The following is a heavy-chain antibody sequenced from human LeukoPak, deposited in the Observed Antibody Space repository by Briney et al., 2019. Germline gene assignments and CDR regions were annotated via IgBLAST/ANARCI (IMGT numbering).Heavy chain of an antibody. V-gene: IGHV4-4*07. CDR3: ARDIYYEGSGYTFDY. J-gene: IGHJ4*02. CDR1: GASISSYY. D-gene: IGHD3-22*01. CDR2: IYASGTT. Sequence: PSETLSLTCTVSGASISSYYWRWIRQPAGKGLEWIGRIYASGTTNYNPSLKSRVTMSVDTPKNQSSLNLSSVTAADTAMDYCARDIYYEGSGYTFDYWGQGTLVTVSS.